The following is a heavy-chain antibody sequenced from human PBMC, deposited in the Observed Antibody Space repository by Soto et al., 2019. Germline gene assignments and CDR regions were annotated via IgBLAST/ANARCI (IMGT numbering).Heavy chain of an antibody. CDR1: GFTFSSYG. J-gene: IGHJ4*02. CDR2: ISYDGSNK. V-gene: IGHV3-30*18. CDR3: AKDYEGVPADY. D-gene: IGHD3-10*01. Sequence: QVQLVESGGGVVQPGRSLRLSCAASGFTFSSYGMHWVRQAPGKGLEWVAVISYDGSNKYHADSVKGRFTISRDNSKNTLYLQMNSLRAEDTAVYYCAKDYEGVPADYWGQGTLVTVSS.